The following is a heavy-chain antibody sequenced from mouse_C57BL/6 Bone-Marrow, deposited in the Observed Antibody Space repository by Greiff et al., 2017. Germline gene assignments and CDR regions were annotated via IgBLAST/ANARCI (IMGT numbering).Heavy chain of an antibody. V-gene: IGHV2-6*01. Sequence: VMLVESGPGLVAPSQSLSITCTVSGFSLTSYGVDWVRQSPGKGLEWLGVIWGGGSTNYNSALKSSLSIIKDNSKIQVFLKMNSLQTDDTAMYYCASRGVVGSWYFDVWGTGTTVTVSS. CDR3: ASRGVVGSWYFDV. J-gene: IGHJ1*03. CDR1: GFSLTSYG. CDR2: IWGGGST. D-gene: IGHD1-1*01.